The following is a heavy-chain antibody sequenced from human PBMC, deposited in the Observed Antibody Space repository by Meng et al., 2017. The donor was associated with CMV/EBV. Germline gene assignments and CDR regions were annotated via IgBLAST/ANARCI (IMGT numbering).Heavy chain of an antibody. CDR1: FTVNTYA. D-gene: IGHD4-23*01. J-gene: IGHJ5*02. V-gene: IGHV3-23*01. CDR3: AKDGGAGYGGNSDWFDP. CDR2: IRYNGGST. Sequence: FTVNTYAMSGVRQAPGKGLEWVSGIRYNGGSTYYADSVKGRFTISRDNSKNTLYLQMNSLRDEDTAVYYCAKDGGAGYGGNSDWFDPWGQGTLVTVSS.